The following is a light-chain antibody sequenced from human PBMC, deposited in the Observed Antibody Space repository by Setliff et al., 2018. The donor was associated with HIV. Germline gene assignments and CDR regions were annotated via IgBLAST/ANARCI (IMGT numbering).Light chain of an antibody. J-gene: IGLJ1*01. CDR1: SSNIGTNT. V-gene: IGLV1-44*01. CDR2: SDN. Sequence: QSVLTQPPSASGTPGQGVTISCSGGSSNIGTNTVNWYQQLPGTAPKLLMYSDNQRPSGVPGRFSGSKSGTSASLAISGLQSEDEADYYCATWDDSLNGRVFGTGTKVTVL. CDR3: ATWDDSLNGRV.